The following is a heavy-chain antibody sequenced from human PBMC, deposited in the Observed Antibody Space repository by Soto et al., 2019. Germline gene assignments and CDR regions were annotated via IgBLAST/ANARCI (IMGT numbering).Heavy chain of an antibody. CDR3: AQRRSYSDCSGYSEKTREYFQH. J-gene: IGHJ1*01. Sequence: QITLKESGPTLVKPTQTLTLTCTFSGFSLSTRGVGVGWISQPPGKALEWLALIYWDDDKRSSPTLKSRITLTKDTSKSQVVLTMTNMDTVDTATYYCAQRRSYSDCSGYSEKTREYFQHWGQGTLVTVSS. D-gene: IGHD3-22*01. V-gene: IGHV2-5*02. CDR1: GFSLSTRGVG. CDR2: IYWDDDK.